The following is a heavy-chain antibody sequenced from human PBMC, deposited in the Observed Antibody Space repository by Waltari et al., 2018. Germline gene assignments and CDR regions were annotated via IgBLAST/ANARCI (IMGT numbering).Heavy chain of an antibody. CDR3: VRDHWGPDY. Sequence: EVHLVESGGGLVQPGGYLRLSCAAPGFTFTDYWMSWVRQAPGKGPEWVANIHKDGSEKNYVDYVKGRFTISRDNAKDSVYLQMNSLRADDTAMYYCVRDHWGPDYWGQGTLVTVSS. D-gene: IGHD7-27*01. CDR2: IHKDGSEK. J-gene: IGHJ4*02. V-gene: IGHV3-7*01. CDR1: GFTFTDYW.